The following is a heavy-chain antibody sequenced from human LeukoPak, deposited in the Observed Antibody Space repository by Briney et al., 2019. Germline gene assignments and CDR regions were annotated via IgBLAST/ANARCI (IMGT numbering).Heavy chain of an antibody. CDR2: IYHSGST. CDR3: ARVGYCSSSSCYTAHFDY. V-gene: IGHV4-30-2*01. J-gene: IGHJ4*02. CDR1: GGSISSGGYY. D-gene: IGHD2-2*02. Sequence: PSETLSLTCTVSGGSISSGGYYWSWIRQPPGKGLEWIGYIYHSGSTYYNPSLKSRVTISVDRSKNQFSLKLSSVTAADTAVYYCARVGYCSSSSCYTAHFDYWGQGTLVTVSS.